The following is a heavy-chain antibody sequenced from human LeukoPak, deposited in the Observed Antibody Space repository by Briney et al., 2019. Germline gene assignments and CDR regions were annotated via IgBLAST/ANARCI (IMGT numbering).Heavy chain of an antibody. Sequence: GGSLRLSCAASGFTFSNYEMNWVRQAPGKGLEWISHISNIGDIIHYADSVEGRFTISRDNAKNSLYLQMNSLRAEDTAVYYCARAPPSHVSASAVDYWGQGTLVTVSS. D-gene: IGHD3-3*02. V-gene: IGHV3-48*03. CDR3: ARAPPSHVSASAVDY. CDR1: GFTFSNYE. J-gene: IGHJ4*02. CDR2: ISNIGDII.